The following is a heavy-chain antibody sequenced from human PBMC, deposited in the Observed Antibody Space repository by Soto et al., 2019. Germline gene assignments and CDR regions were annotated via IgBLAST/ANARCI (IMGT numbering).Heavy chain of an antibody. CDR1: GYTFTSYG. Sequence: ASVKVSCKASGYTFTSYGMNWVRQAPGQGLEWMGWINTNTGNPTYAQGFPGRFVFSLDTSVSTAYLQICSLKAEDTAVWYCARSYVFLSGSCYYHYGMTVSGQRTTITGSS. V-gene: IGHV7-4-1*01. D-gene: IGHD3-3*01. CDR3: ARSYVFLSGSCYYHYGMTV. J-gene: IGHJ6*02. CDR2: INTNTGNP.